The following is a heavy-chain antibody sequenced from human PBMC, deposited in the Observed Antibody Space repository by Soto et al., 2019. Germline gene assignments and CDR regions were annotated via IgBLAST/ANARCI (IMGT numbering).Heavy chain of an antibody. CDR3: ARSRVGYCSGGTCYLNAFDV. D-gene: IGHD2-15*01. J-gene: IGHJ3*01. CDR2: ISPNPGST. Sequence: QVQLVQSGAEVREPGASVKVSCKASGYSFTTYYIHWVRQAPGQGLEWMVVISPNPGSTSYARRFQDIVDMTRGTSTSTVYMEVSSPRSEDTAIYYCARSRVGYCSGGTCYLNAFDVWGQGTMVTVSS. V-gene: IGHV1-46*01. CDR1: GYSFTTYY.